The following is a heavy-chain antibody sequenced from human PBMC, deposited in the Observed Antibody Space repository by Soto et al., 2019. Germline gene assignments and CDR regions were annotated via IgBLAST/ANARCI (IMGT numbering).Heavy chain of an antibody. V-gene: IGHV1-2*02. CDR2: INPNSGGT. CDR3: ARPREGDYYYGMDV. D-gene: IGHD1-26*01. J-gene: IGHJ6*02. CDR1: GYTFTSYY. Sequence: ASVKVSCKASGYTFTSYYMHWVRQAPGQGLEWMGWINPNSGGTNYAQKFQGRVTMTRDTSISTAYMELSRLRSDDTAVYYCARPREGDYYYGMDVWGQGTTVTVSS.